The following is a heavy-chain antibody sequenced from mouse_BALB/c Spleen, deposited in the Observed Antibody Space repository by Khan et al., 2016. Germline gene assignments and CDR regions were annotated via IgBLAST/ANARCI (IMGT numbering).Heavy chain of an antibody. CDR2: IYPGDGDT. CDR3: AKLVGTREDMDY. V-gene: IGHV1-80*01. Sequence: QVQLKQSGAELVRPGSSVKISCKASGYAFSSCCMNWVKQRPGQGLEWIGQIYPGDGDTNYNGKFKGKATLTADKSSSTAYMQLSSLTSEDSAVYVCAKLVGTREDMDYWSQGTSVTVSS. D-gene: IGHD6-2*01. CDR1: GYAFSSCC. J-gene: IGHJ4*01.